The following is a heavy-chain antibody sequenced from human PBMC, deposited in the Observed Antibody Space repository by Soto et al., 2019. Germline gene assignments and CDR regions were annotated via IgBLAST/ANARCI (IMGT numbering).Heavy chain of an antibody. V-gene: IGHV4-39*01. CDR2: IYYSGST. CDR3: ARHHDYYYYGMDV. CDR1: GGSISSSSYY. D-gene: IGHD3-16*01. Sequence: SETLSLTCTVSGGSISSSSYYWGWIRQPPGKGLEWIGSIYYSGSTYYNPSLKSRVTISVDTSKNQFSLKLSSVTAADTAVYYCARHHDYYYYGMDVWGKGTTVTVPS. J-gene: IGHJ6*04.